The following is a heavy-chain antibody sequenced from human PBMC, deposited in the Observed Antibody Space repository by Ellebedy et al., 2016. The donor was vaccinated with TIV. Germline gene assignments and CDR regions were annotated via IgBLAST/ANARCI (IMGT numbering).Heavy chain of an antibody. CDR2: IYPDDSDT. J-gene: IGHJ5*02. D-gene: IGHD2/OR15-2a*01. CDR3: ARGAVNYFNHVSYFDP. Sequence: ASVKVSCKGSGFSFTTYWIGWVRQMPGKGLELMGIIYPDDSDTRYSPSFQGHVTMSADRSIGAAYLQWSSLKASDTAMYFCARGAVNYFNHVSYFDPWGQGTLVTVSS. V-gene: IGHV5-51*01. CDR1: GFSFTTYW.